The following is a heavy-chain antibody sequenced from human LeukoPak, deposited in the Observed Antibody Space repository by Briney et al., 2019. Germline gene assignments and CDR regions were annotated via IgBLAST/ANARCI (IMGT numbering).Heavy chain of an antibody. CDR2: IYYNEAT. CDR3: AREHRWLSQTLPGDS. V-gene: IGHV4-39*07. Sequence: SETLSLTCTVSGGSISTNAYYWAWIRQPPGKGLEWVGTIYYNEATQYNPSLKSRVTISVDTSKNQFSLRLSSVTAADTAVYFCAREHRWLSQTLPGDSWGRGILVTVSS. CDR1: GGSISTNAYY. D-gene: IGHD6-19*01. J-gene: IGHJ4*02.